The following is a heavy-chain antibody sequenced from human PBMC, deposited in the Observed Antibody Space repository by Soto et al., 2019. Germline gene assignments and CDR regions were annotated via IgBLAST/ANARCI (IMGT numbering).Heavy chain of an antibody. CDR1: GGSLSDYF. V-gene: IGHV4-34*01. CDR3: VRGPNVGEYIPY. D-gene: IGHD4-17*01. Sequence: SETLSLTCVVSGGSLSDYFWSWIRQPPGMALEWIGEINHLGSINYNPSLKSRVTMSVDTSKNQFSLKLSSVTAADTAVYFCVRGPNVGEYIPYWGQGMLVTVS. CDR2: INHLGSI. J-gene: IGHJ4*02.